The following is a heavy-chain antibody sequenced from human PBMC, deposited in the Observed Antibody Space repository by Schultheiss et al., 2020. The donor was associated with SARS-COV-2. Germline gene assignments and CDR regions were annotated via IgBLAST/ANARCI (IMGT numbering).Heavy chain of an antibody. Sequence: GGSLRLSCAASGFTFDDYAMHWVRQAPGKGLEWVSGISWNSGSIGYADSVKGRFTISRDNAKNSLYLQMNSLRAEDTALYYCAKDIEARSNSHAFDIWGQGTMVTVSS. CDR2: ISWNSGSI. J-gene: IGHJ3*02. CDR3: AKDIEARSNSHAFDI. CDR1: GFTFDDYA. V-gene: IGHV3-9*01. D-gene: IGHD4-11*01.